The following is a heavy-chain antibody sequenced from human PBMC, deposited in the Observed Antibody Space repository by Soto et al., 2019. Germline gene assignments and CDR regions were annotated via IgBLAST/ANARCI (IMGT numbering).Heavy chain of an antibody. CDR2: IIPILGIA. D-gene: IGHD4-17*01. Sequence: QVQLVQSGAEVKKPGSSVKVSCKASGGTFSSYTISWVRQAPGQGLEWMGRIIPILGIANYAQKFQGRVTITADKSTSTAYMELSSLRSEDTAVYYCARGDDYGVYYFDYWGQGTLVTVSS. CDR1: GGTFSSYT. CDR3: ARGDDYGVYYFDY. V-gene: IGHV1-69*02. J-gene: IGHJ4*02.